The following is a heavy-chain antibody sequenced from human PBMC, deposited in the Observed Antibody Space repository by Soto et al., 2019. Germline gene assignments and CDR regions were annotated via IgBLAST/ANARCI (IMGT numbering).Heavy chain of an antibody. CDR3: ARGGGSTKVDY. CDR2: TSNSGST. J-gene: IGHJ4*02. D-gene: IGHD2-15*01. V-gene: IGHV4-31*03. CDR1: GGSITSSGYY. Sequence: QVQLQESGPGLVKPSQTLSLTCTVSGGSITSSGYYWSWIRQHPGEGLEWIGFTSNSGSTSYNPSLNSRVTISVDTSSIQFSLNLKSVSAADTAVYYCARGGGSTKVDYWGQGTRVTVSP.